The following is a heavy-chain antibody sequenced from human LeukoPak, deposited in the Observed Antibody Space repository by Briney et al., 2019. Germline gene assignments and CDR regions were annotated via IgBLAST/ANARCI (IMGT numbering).Heavy chain of an antibody. J-gene: IGHJ5*02. V-gene: IGHV1-46*01. CDR3: ARAGRDGYNKGTLRANWFDP. CDR1: GYTFTSYY. Sequence: ASVKVSRKASGYTFTSYYMHWVRQAPGQGLEWMGIINPSGGSTSYAQKFQGRVTMTRDMSTSTVYMELSSLRSEDTAVYYCARAGRDGYNKGTLRANWFDPWGQGTLVTVSS. D-gene: IGHD5-24*01. CDR2: INPSGGST.